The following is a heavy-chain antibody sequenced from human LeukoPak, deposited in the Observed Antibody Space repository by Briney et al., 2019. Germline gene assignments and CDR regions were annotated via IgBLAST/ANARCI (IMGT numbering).Heavy chain of an antibody. J-gene: IGHJ5*02. CDR1: GLTFSSDW. Sequence: HPGGSLRLTCVASGLTFSSDWMTWVRQAPGKGLEWLASIKHDGSENYLVDSVKGRFTISRDNAQSSLFLQMNSLRVDDTAVYHCARIYYDSGSGYSWFDPWGQGILVTVSS. CDR2: IKHDGSEN. CDR3: ARIYYDSGSGYSWFDP. D-gene: IGHD3-3*01. V-gene: IGHV3-7*01.